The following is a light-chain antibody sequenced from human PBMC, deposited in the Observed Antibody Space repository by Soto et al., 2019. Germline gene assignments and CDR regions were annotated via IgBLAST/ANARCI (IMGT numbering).Light chain of an antibody. CDR2: DAS. CDR3: QQYDNSSPT. J-gene: IGKJ2*01. Sequence: DIQMTQSPSTLSASVGDGVTITCRASQNISVWLAWYQQRPGKAPKFLIYDASSLETGVPSRFSGSGSGTEFTLTIRSLQPDDFATYYCQQYDNSSPTFGQGTKLEIK. V-gene: IGKV1-5*01. CDR1: QNISVW.